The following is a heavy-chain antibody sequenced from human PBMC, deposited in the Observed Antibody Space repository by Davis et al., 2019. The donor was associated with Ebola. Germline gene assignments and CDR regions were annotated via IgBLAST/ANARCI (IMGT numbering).Heavy chain of an antibody. J-gene: IGHJ4*02. Sequence: SETLSLTCAVYGGSFSGYYWSWIRQPPGKGLEWIGYIYYSGSTNYNPSLKSRVTISVDTSKNQFSLKLSSVPAADTAVYYCARGPYPPAMDWGQGTLVTGSS. CDR2: IYYSGST. CDR3: ARGPYPPAMD. V-gene: IGHV4-59*01. CDR1: GGSFSGYY. D-gene: IGHD5-18*01.